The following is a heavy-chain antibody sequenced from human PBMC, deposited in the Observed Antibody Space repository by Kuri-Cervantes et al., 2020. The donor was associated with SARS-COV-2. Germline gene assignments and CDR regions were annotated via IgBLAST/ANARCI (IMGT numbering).Heavy chain of an antibody. J-gene: IGHJ4*02. D-gene: IGHD3-3*01. CDR2: IYYSGST. CDR1: GGSISSSSYY. V-gene: IGHV4-39*07. CDR3: ARGATIFGVVTSPYYFDY. Sequence: GSLRLSCTVSGGSISSSSYYWGWIRQPPGKGLEWIGSIYYSGSTYYNPSLKSRVTISVDTSKNQFSLKLSSVTAADTAVYYCARGATIFGVVTSPYYFDYWGQGTLVTVSS.